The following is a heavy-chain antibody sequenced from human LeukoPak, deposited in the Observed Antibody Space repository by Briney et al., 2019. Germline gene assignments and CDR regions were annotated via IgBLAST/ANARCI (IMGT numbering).Heavy chain of an antibody. D-gene: IGHD4-23*01. J-gene: IGHJ4*02. CDR1: GFTFSRHG. V-gene: IGHV3-9*01. Sequence: GGSLRLSCAASGFTFSRHGMHWVRQAPGKGLEWVSGISWNSGSIGYADSVKGRFTISRDNAKNSLYLQMNSLRAEDTALYYCAKDEANYGGNSVDYWGQGTLVTVSS. CDR3: AKDEANYGGNSVDY. CDR2: ISWNSGSI.